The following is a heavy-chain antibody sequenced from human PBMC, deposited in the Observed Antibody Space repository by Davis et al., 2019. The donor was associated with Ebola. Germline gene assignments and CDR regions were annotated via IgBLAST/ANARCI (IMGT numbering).Heavy chain of an antibody. V-gene: IGHV1-69*10. CDR3: ARGLARDGYTGKGY. J-gene: IGHJ4*02. CDR1: GGTFSTYA. Sequence: SVKVSCKASGGTFSTYAISWVRQAPGQGLEWMGGIIPFLGIPNYAQKFQGRVTITADKSTSTAYMELSSLRSEDTAVYYCARGLARDGYTGKGYWGQGTLVTVSS. D-gene: IGHD5-24*01. CDR2: IIPFLGIP.